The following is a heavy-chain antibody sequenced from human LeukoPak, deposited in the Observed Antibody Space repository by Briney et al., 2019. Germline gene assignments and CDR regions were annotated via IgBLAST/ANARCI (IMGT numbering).Heavy chain of an antibody. CDR2: IYYNGNT. D-gene: IGHD3-22*01. V-gene: IGHV4-31*03. CDR3: ASGGYPLFYGMDV. Sequence: SETLSLTCTVSGVSISIGDFYWSWIRQHPGKGLEWIGYIYYNGNTYYNPSLKSRLTISVDTSKNQFSLKLSSVTAADTAVYYCASGGYPLFYGMDVWGQGTTVTVSS. J-gene: IGHJ6*02. CDR1: GVSISIGDFY.